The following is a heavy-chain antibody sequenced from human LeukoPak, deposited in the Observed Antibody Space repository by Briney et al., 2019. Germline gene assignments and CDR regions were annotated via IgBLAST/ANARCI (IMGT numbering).Heavy chain of an antibody. V-gene: IGHV4-34*01. D-gene: IGHD6-13*01. CDR3: ARGLRLAAAGTLRLDY. J-gene: IGHJ4*02. CDR1: GGSFSGYY. Sequence: SETLSLTCAVYGGSFSGYYWSWIRQPPGKGLEWIGEINHSGSTNYNPSLKSRVTISVDTSKNQFSLKLSSVTAADTAVYYCARGLRLAAAGTLRLDYWGQGTLVTVSS. CDR2: INHSGST.